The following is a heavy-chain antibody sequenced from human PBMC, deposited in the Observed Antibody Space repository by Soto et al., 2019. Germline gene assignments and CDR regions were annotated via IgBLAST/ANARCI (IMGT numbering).Heavy chain of an antibody. D-gene: IGHD2-15*01. Sequence: QVQLVESGGGVVQPGRSLRLSCAASGFTFSSYGMHWVRQAPGKGLEWVAVISYDGSNKYYADSVKGRFTISRDTSKNTLYLQMNSLRAEDTAVYYCAKIRANIVVVVAATPDDAFDIWGQGTMVTVSS. CDR3: AKIRANIVVVVAATPDDAFDI. CDR1: GFTFSSYG. V-gene: IGHV3-30*18. J-gene: IGHJ3*02. CDR2: ISYDGSNK.